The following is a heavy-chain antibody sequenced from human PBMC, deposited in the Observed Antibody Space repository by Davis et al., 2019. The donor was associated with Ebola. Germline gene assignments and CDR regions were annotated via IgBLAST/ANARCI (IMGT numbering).Heavy chain of an antibody. CDR2: ISSSGRTI. CDR3: ARDSDTAVVYDPFDI. V-gene: IGHV3-48*03. D-gene: IGHD5-18*01. CDR1: GFIFSGYE. Sequence: GESLKISCAASGFIFSGYEMNWVRQAPGKGLEWVSYISSSGRTIYYADSVKGRFTISRDNSKNSLYLQMNSLRAEDTAVYYCARDSDTAVVYDPFDIWGQGTMVTVSS. J-gene: IGHJ3*02.